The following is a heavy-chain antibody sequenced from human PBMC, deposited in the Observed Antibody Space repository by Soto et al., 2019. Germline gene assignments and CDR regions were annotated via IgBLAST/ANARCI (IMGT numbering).Heavy chain of an antibody. CDR1: GFTFTSYA. CDR2: ISYDGSNT. V-gene: IGHV3-30*18. CDR3: AKDGETKQWLRYFDY. Sequence: QVQLVESGGGVVQPGRSLRLSCAASGFTFTSYAMHWVRQAPGKGLEYVAIISYDGSNTYYADSVKGRFTISRDNSXXTLSLQINSLRAEDTAVYYCAKDGETKQWLRYFDYWGQGTLVTVSS. J-gene: IGHJ4*02. D-gene: IGHD6-19*01.